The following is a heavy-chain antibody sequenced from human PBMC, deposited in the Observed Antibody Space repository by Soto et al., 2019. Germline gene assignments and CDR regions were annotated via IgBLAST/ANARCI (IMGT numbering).Heavy chain of an antibody. CDR2: IYYTGST. V-gene: IGHV4-39*01. CDR1: GGSISSGGYY. D-gene: IGHD3-22*01. Sequence: SETLSLTCTVSGGSISSGGYYWSWIRQHPGKGLGWIGSIYYTGSTYYNPSLKSRVTLSVDTSKNQFSLHLTSVTAADTAVYYCTRHHPHHYDSSGYFDYWGPGTLVTVSS. CDR3: TRHHPHHYDSSGYFDY. J-gene: IGHJ4*02.